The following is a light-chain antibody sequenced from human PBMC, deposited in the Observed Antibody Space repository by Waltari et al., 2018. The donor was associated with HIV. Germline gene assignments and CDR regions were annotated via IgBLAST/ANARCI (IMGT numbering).Light chain of an antibody. V-gene: IGLV3-25*03. CDR2: KNI. J-gene: IGLJ2*01. CDR1: AFTEQY. CDR3: QSADSSGSFRV. Sequence: SYEPTQPPSVSVSPGQTARIVCSGDAFTEQYAYWYQQKAGQAPVMVMYKNIQRPSGIPERFSGSSSGTTVTLTISGVQAEDEADYYCQSADSSGSFRVFGGGTKVTVL.